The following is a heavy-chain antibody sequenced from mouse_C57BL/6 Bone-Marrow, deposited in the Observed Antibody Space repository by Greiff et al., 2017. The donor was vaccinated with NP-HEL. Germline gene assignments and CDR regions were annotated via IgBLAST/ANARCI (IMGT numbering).Heavy chain of an antibody. V-gene: IGHV1-22*01. CDR2: INPNNGGT. CDR1: GYTFTDYN. D-gene: IGHD2-4*01. Sequence: EVQLVESGPELVKPGASVKMSCKASGYTFTDYNMHWVKQSHGKSLEWIGYINPNNGGTSYNQKFKGKATLTVNKSSSTAYMELRSLTSEDSAVYYCARWDDYDEGYAMDYWGQGTSVTVSS. J-gene: IGHJ4*01. CDR3: ARWDDYDEGYAMDY.